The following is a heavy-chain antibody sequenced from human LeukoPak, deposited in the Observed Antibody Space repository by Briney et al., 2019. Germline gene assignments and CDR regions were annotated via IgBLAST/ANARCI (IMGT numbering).Heavy chain of an antibody. CDR2: IYYSGST. CDR3: AREMYYYDNSDSDI. D-gene: IGHD3-22*01. V-gene: IGHV4-59*01. Sequence: PSETLSLTCTVSGDSISHYYWSWIRQPPGKGLEWIGYIYYSGSTNYNPSLKSRVTISVDTSKNQFSLNLTSVTAADTAVYYCAREMYYYDNSDSDIWGQGTMVTVSS. CDR1: GDSISHYY. J-gene: IGHJ3*02.